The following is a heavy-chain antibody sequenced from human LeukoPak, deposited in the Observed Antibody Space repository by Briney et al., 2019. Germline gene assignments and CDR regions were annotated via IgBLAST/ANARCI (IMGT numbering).Heavy chain of an antibody. CDR1: GLTSSSYG. CDR3: ARANTYDSNYYYGMDV. D-gene: IGHD5-12*01. J-gene: IGHJ6*02. V-gene: IGHV3-33*01. Sequence: GGSLRLSCAASGLTSSSYGMHWVRQAPGKGQEWVAVIWYDGSNKYYADSVKGRFTISRDNSKNTLYLQMNSLRAEDTAVYYCARANTYDSNYYYGMDVWGQGITVTVSS. CDR2: IWYDGSNK.